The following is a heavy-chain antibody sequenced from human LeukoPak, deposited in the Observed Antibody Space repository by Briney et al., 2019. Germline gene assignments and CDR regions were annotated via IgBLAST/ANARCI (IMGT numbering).Heavy chain of an antibody. D-gene: IGHD4/OR15-4a*01. CDR3: ARRAGAYSHPYDY. V-gene: IGHV3-53*01. Sequence: GGSLRLSCTVSGFTVSSNSMSWVRQAPGKGLEWVSFIYGDNTHYSDSVKGRFTISRDNSKNTLYLQVNSLRAEDTAVYYCARRAGAYSHPYDYWGQGTLVTVSS. J-gene: IGHJ4*02. CDR2: IYGDNT. CDR1: GFTVSSNS.